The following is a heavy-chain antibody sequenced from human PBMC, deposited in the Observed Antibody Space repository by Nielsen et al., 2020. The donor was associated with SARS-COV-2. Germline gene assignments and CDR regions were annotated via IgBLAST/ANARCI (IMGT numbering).Heavy chain of an antibody. CDR3: ARDRRSVYYYYGMDV. V-gene: IGHV4-59*13. J-gene: IGHJ6*02. Sequence: SETLSLTCAVYGGSFSGYYWSWIRQPPGKGLEWIGYIYYSGSTNYNPSLKSRVTISVDTSKNQFSLKLSSVTAADTAVYYCARDRRSVYYYYGMDVWGQGTTVTVSS. CDR1: GGSFSGYY. CDR2: IYYSGST.